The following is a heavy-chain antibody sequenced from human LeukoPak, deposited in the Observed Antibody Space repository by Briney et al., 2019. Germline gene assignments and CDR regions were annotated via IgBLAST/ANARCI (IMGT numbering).Heavy chain of an antibody. D-gene: IGHD6-13*01. CDR2: IGTSVST. Sequence: PSETLSLTCTVSGGSINSDSWSWIRQPAGKGLEWIGRIGTSVSTNYNPSLKSRVTMSVDTSKNQFSLKLSSVTAADTAVYYCARVQQSMMAAAGLYYFDYWGQGTLVT. CDR3: ARVQQSMMAAAGLYYFDY. CDR1: GGSINSDS. V-gene: IGHV4-4*07. J-gene: IGHJ4*02.